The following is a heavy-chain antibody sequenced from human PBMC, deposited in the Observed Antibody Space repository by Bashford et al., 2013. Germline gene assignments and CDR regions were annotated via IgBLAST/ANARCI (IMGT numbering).Heavy chain of an antibody. CDR1: GYTFINYY. CDR2: INPSAGST. V-gene: IGHV1-46*01. Sequence: VASVKVSCKASGYTFINYYIHWVRQAPGQGLEWMGIINPSAGSTTYAQNFQGRVTMTRDTSTNTVYMELSSLRSEDTAVYYCTRDQRTTIERRDVFDIWAKGQWSPSPQ. CDR3: TRDQRTTIERRDVFDI. J-gene: IGHJ3*02. D-gene: IGHD3-22*01.